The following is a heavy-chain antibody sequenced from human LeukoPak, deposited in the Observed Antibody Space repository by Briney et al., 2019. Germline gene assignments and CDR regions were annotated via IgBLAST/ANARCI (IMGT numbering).Heavy chain of an antibody. Sequence: ASVKVSCKVSGYTLTELSMHWVRQAPGKGLEWMGGFDPEDGETIYAQKFQGRVTMTEDTSTDTAYMELSSLRSEDTAVYYCATDYGSGSYIPLYFDHWGQGTLVTVSS. V-gene: IGHV1-24*01. D-gene: IGHD3-10*01. CDR1: GYTLTELS. J-gene: IGHJ4*02. CDR3: ATDYGSGSYIPLYFDH. CDR2: FDPEDGET.